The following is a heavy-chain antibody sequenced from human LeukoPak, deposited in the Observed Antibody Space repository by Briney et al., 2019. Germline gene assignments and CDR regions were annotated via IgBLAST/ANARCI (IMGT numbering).Heavy chain of an antibody. D-gene: IGHD1-26*01. V-gene: IGHV4-59*12. J-gene: IGHJ4*02. CDR1: GGSISSYY. CDR2: IYYSGST. Sequence: SETLSLTCTVSGGSISSYYWSWIRQPPGKGLEWIGYIYYSGSTNYNPSLKSRVTISVDTSKNQFSLKLSSVTAADTAVYYCARSFSALGFDYWGQGTLVTVSS. CDR3: ARSFSALGFDY.